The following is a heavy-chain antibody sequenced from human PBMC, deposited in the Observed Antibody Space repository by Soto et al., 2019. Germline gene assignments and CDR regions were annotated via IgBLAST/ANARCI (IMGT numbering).Heavy chain of an antibody. CDR1: VFTGSSYA. V-gene: IGHV3-30-3*01. Sequence: GALRLSCAASVFTGSSYAMHWVRQAPGKGLEWVAVISYDGSNKYYADSVKGRFTISRDNSKNTLYLQMNSLRAEDTAVYYCARDPMVRGVIMYYFDYWGQGTLVTVSS. D-gene: IGHD3-10*01. CDR3: ARDPMVRGVIMYYFDY. CDR2: ISYDGSNK. J-gene: IGHJ4*02.